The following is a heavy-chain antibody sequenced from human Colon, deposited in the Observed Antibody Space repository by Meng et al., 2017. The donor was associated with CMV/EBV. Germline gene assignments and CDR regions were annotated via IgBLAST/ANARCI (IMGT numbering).Heavy chain of an antibody. CDR1: GFNFRNFE. CDR3: ARDSGDRPEVTPKDSAFDV. Sequence: GESLKISCVGSGFNFRNFEMNWVRHVPGEGLEWISYISSRGGDKRYADSVKGRFTISRDNTNNALYLQMNSLRVEDTAVYYCARDSGDRPEVTPKDSAFDVWGQGSVVTVSS. J-gene: IGHJ3*01. D-gene: IGHD4-23*01. V-gene: IGHV3-48*03. CDR2: ISSRGGDK.